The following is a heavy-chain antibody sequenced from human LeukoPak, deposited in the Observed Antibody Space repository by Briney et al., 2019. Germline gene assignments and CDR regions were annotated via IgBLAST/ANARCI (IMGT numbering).Heavy chain of an antibody. V-gene: IGHV4-30-2*01. CDR1: GGSISSGGYS. Sequence: KSSQTLSLTCAVSGGSISSGGYSWSWIRQPPGKGLEWIGYIYHSGSTYYNPSLKSRVTISVDRSKNQFSLKLTSVTAADTAVYYCARLSGSYHDFWGQGILVTVSS. CDR3: ARLSGSYHDF. D-gene: IGHD1-26*01. J-gene: IGHJ4*02. CDR2: IYHSGST.